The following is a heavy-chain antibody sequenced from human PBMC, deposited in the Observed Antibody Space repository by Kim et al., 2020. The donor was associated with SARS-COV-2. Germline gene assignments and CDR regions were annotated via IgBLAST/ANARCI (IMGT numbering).Heavy chain of an antibody. V-gene: IGHV4-31*02. Sequence: YYNPSLKSRVTISIDTSKKQFSLKLSSVTAADTAVYYCARIEVAGTSYFDYWGQGALVTVSS. D-gene: IGHD6-19*01. CDR3: ARIEVAGTSYFDY. J-gene: IGHJ4*02.